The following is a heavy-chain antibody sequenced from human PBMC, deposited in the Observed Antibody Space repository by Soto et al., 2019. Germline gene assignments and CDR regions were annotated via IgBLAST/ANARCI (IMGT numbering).Heavy chain of an antibody. V-gene: IGHV3-49*03. CDR1: GFTFGDYA. Sequence: PGGSLRLSCTASGFTFGDYAMSWFRQAPGKGLEWVGFIRSKAYGGTTEYAASVKGRFTISRDDSKSIAYLQMNSLKTEDTAVYYCTRGSEQGGWPYYYYYYGMDVWGQGTTVTVSS. CDR2: IRSKAYGGTT. J-gene: IGHJ6*02. CDR3: TRGSEQGGWPYYYYYYGMDV. D-gene: IGHD6-19*01.